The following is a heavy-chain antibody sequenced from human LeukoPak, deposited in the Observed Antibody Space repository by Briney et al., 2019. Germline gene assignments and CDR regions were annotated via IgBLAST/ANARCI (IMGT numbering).Heavy chain of an antibody. J-gene: IGHJ4*02. D-gene: IGHD3-22*01. Sequence: SETLSLTCSVSGASINSYYWNWIRQPPGKGLEWIGYIYYSGSTDYNPSLKSRVTISVDTSKNQFSLKLSSVTPADTAVYYCARLGDSSGYYPLDYWGQGTLVTVSS. CDR3: ARLGDSSGYYPLDY. CDR1: GASINSYY. V-gene: IGHV4-59*01. CDR2: IYYSGST.